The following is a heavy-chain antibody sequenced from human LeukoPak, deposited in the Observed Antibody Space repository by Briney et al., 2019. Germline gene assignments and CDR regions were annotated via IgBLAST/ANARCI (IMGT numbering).Heavy chain of an antibody. D-gene: IGHD3-22*01. CDR3: AREGQYYDSTSLAYYYYMDV. V-gene: IGHV3-23*01. CDR1: GFTFSSYA. Sequence: PGGSLRLSCAASGFTFSSYAMSWVRQAPGKGLEWVSAISGSGGSTYYADSVKGRFTISRDNSKNTLYLQMNSLRADDTAVYYCAREGQYYDSTSLAYYYYMDVWGKGTTVTVSS. J-gene: IGHJ6*03. CDR2: ISGSGGST.